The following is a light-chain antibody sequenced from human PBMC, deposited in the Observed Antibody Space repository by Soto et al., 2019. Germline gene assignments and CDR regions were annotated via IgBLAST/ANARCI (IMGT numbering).Light chain of an antibody. J-gene: IGKJ5*01. CDR1: QTVSSY. CDR2: GAS. Sequence: ENVLTQSPGTLSLSPGERATLSCRASQTVSSYLTWYQQRPGQAPRLLISGASRSATGIPDRFSCSESGTDFTHTISRLEPDDFALYYCQQYGTSPITFGQGTRLEIK. V-gene: IGKV3-20*01. CDR3: QQYGTSPIT.